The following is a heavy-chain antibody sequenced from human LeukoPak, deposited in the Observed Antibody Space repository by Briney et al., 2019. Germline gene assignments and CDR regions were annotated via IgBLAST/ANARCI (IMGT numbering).Heavy chain of an antibody. CDR3: ATPYCSSISCLDVFNM. Sequence: PSQTLSLTCNVSGVSVSDGRYYWTWIRQHPAKGLEWIGYKYYTGSAKYNPSLKSQLTISVDTSKNQFSLQLSSVTAADTATYYCATPYCSSISCLDVFNMWGQGTRVTVSS. CDR1: GVSVSDGRYY. D-gene: IGHD2-2*01. J-gene: IGHJ3*02. CDR2: KYYTGSA. V-gene: IGHV4-31*01.